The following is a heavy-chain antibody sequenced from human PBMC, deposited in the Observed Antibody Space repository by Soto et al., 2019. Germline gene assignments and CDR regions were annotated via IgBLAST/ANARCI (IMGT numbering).Heavy chain of an antibody. CDR2: IYYSGST. Sequence: QVQLQESGPGLVKPSETLSLTCTVSGGSISSYYWSWIRQPPGKGLEWIGYIYYSGSTNYNPSLKSRVTISVDTSNNQFSLKLSSVTAADTAVYYCASLAAAGPSPYGMDVWGQGTTVTVSS. CDR1: GGSISSYY. J-gene: IGHJ6*02. CDR3: ASLAAAGPSPYGMDV. V-gene: IGHV4-59*01. D-gene: IGHD6-13*01.